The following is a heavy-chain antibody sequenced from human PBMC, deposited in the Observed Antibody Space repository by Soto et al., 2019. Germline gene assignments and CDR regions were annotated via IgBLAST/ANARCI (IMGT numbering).Heavy chain of an antibody. CDR3: ARYCSSTSCRVTGSNWFDP. V-gene: IGHV4-39*01. CDR1: GGSISSSSYY. Sequence: SETLSLTCTVSGGSISSSSYYWGWIRQPPGKGLEWIGSIYYSGSTYYNPPLKSRVTISVDTSKNQFSLKLSSVTAADTAVYYCARYCSSTSCRVTGSNWFDPWGQGTLVTVSS. CDR2: IYYSGST. D-gene: IGHD2-2*01. J-gene: IGHJ5*02.